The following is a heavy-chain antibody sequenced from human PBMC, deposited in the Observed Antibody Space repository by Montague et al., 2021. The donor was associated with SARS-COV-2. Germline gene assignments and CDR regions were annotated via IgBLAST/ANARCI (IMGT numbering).Heavy chain of an antibody. CDR2: INNSGST. V-gene: IGHV4-34*01. D-gene: IGHD3-22*01. J-gene: IGHJ6*03. CDR3: ARGRIEVSMIVVVLTGASYYKDV. CDR1: GGSFSGHY. Sequence: SETLSLTCAVYGGSFSGHYWSWIRQPPGKGLEWNGEINNSGSTNYNPSLKSRVTISVDTSKNQFSLKLHSVTAADTAVYYCARGRIEVSMIVVVLTGASYYKDVWGKGTTVTVSS.